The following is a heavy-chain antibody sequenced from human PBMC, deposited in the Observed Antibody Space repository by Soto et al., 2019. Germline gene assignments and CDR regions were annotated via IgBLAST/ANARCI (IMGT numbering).Heavy chain of an antibody. CDR3: ARQGSYVDTLFDY. CDR1: GYSFTSYL. Sequence: PXGSLKIYCEGSGYSFTSYLIVWARQMPGKGLEWMGIIYPGDSDTRYSPSFQGQVTISADKSISTAYLQWSSLKASDTAMYYCARQGSYVDTLFDYWGQGTLVT. CDR2: IYPGDSDT. V-gene: IGHV5-51*01. J-gene: IGHJ4*02. D-gene: IGHD1-26*01.